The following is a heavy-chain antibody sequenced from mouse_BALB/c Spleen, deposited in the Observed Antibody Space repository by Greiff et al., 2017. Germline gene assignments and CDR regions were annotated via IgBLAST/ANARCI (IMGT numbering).Heavy chain of an antibody. CDR2: IDPSDSYT. Sequence: QLQLQQPGAELVKPGASVKLSCKASGYTFTSYWMHWVKQRPGQGLEWIGEIDPSDSYTNYNQKFKGKATLTVDKSSSTAYMQLSSLTSEDSAVYYCARRRDWYFDVWGAGTTVTVSS. J-gene: IGHJ1*01. CDR1: GYTFTSYW. CDR3: ARRRDWYFDV. V-gene: IGHV1-69*02.